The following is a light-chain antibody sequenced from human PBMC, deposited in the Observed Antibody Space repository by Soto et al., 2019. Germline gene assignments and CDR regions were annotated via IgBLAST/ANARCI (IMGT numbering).Light chain of an antibody. Sequence: DIQMTQSPSSLSASVGDRVTITCQASQNINNYLNWYQQKPGRAPKLLIYAASSLQSGVPSRFSSSGSGTDFTLTIRSLQAEDFATYYCQQSYSTPPWTFGQGTKVDIK. J-gene: IGKJ1*01. CDR3: QQSYSTPPWT. CDR2: AAS. V-gene: IGKV1-39*01. CDR1: QNINNY.